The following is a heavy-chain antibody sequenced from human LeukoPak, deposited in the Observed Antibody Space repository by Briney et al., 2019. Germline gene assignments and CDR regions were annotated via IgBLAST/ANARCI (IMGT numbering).Heavy chain of an antibody. CDR1: GYTFTSYG. J-gene: IGHJ4*02. Sequence: ASVKVSCKASGYTFTSYGISWVRQAPGQGLEWMGWINPNSGGTNYAQKFQGRVTMTRDTSISTAYMELSRLRSDDTAVYYCASLSGYDPFDYWGQGTLVTVSS. CDR2: INPNSGGT. V-gene: IGHV1-2*02. D-gene: IGHD5-12*01. CDR3: ASLSGYDPFDY.